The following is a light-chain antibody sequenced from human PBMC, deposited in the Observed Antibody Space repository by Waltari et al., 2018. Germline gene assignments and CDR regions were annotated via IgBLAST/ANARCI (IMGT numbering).Light chain of an antibody. Sequence: EIVLTQSPGSLSSSPGERVTLSCRSSQSVSRALAWYQQKPGQAPRLLIFGASNSATGIPDRFSGSGSETDFSRTISRLEPEDFAVYYCQHYVRLPATFGRGTKVEIK. V-gene: IGKV3-20*01. CDR3: QHYVRLPAT. J-gene: IGKJ1*01. CDR1: QSVSRA. CDR2: GAS.